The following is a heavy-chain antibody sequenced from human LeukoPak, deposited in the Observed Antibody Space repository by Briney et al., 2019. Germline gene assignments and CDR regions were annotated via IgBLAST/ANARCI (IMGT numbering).Heavy chain of an antibody. CDR3: ARVGLVTTRYFQH. CDR1: GYTFTSYG. D-gene: IGHD2-21*02. CDR2: ISAYNGNT. Sequence: SVNLSCKASGYTFTSYGITWVRQAPGQGLEWMGWISAYNGNTNYAQSLQDRVTMTTDTSTSTAYMELRSLRSDDTAVYYCARVGLVTTRYFQHWGRGMLAAVSS. J-gene: IGHJ1*01. V-gene: IGHV1-18*01.